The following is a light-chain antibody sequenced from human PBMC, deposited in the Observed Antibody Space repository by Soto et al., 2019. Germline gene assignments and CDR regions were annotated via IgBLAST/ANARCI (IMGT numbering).Light chain of an antibody. CDR3: QQYGRSPFT. V-gene: IGKV3-20*01. CDR1: QRMTNNF. J-gene: IGKJ2*01. CDR2: GAS. Sequence: EIVLTKSPDTLALSPGERGTLSCSASQRMTNNFLAWFQQKPGLTPRLLIHGASTRASGVPDRFTGGGSGTDFVLTISRVEPEDFAVYYCQQYGRSPFTLGQGTKLQIQ.